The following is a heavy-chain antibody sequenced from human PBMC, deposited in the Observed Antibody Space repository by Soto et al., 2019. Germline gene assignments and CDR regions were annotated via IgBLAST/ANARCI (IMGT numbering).Heavy chain of an antibody. V-gene: IGHV4-30-4*01. CDR2: IYYSGST. CDR3: VSDQDDYPHFDS. CDR1: GGSFGSADYY. Sequence: SETLSLTCIVSGGSFGSADYYWTWIRQPPGKGLEWIGYIYYSGSTYYNPSLRSRLTISLDKSKRQFSLKLSSVTAADTAVYSCVSDQDDYPHFDSWGQGTLVTVSS. J-gene: IGHJ4*02. D-gene: IGHD4-17*01.